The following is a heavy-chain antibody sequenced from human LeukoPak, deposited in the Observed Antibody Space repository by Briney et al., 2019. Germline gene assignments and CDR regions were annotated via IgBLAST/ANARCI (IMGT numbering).Heavy chain of an antibody. V-gene: IGHV3-53*01. J-gene: IGHJ6*03. D-gene: IGHD6-19*01. CDR3: ARAQWRTYSYYYMDV. CDR2: IYSGGST. Sequence: GGSLRLSCAASGFTVSFNYMSWVRQAPGKGLEWISVIYSGGSTYYADSVKGRFTISRDDSKNTLYLQMHSLRAEDTAIYYCARAQWRTYSYYYMDVWGKGTTVTVSS. CDR1: GFTVSFNY.